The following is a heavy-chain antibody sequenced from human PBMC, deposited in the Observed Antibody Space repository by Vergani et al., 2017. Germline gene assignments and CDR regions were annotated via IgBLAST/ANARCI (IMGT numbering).Heavy chain of an antibody. CDR3: ARGANWNYFGSGYYMDV. Sequence: EVQLVESGGGLVKPGGSLRLSCAASAFTFSSYSMNWVRQAPGKGLEWVSSITSSVSYGYYADSVKGRFTISRDNAKNSLYLQMNSLRAEDTAVYYCARGANWNYFGSGYYMDVWGKGTTVTVSS. CDR1: AFTFSSYS. CDR2: ITSSVSYG. V-gene: IGHV3-21*01. D-gene: IGHD1-7*01. J-gene: IGHJ6*03.